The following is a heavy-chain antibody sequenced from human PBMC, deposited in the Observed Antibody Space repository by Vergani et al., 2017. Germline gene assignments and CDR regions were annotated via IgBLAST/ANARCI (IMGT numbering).Heavy chain of an antibody. J-gene: IGHJ6*03. D-gene: IGHD3-22*01. Sequence: EVQLVESGGGLVKPGGSLRLSCAASGFTFSNAWMSWVRQAPGKGLEWVGRIKSKTDGGTTDYAAPVKGRFTISRDDSKNTLYLQMNSLKTEDTAVYYCTTYYYDSSGYYYYYYMDVWGKGTTVTVSS. CDR2: IKSKTDGGTT. CDR1: GFTFSNAW. V-gene: IGHV3-15*01. CDR3: TTYYYDSSGYYYYYYMDV.